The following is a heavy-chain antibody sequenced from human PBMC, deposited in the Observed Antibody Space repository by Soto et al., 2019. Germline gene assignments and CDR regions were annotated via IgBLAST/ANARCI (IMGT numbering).Heavy chain of an antibody. CDR2: IYPDDSDT. V-gene: IGHV5-51*01. CDR3: ARQGEYNYGSNDY. Sequence: HGESLKISCKGSGYSFTNYWIGWVRQMPGKGLEWMGIIYPDDSDTRYSPSFQGQVTFSADKSISTAYLQWSSLEASDTAMYYCARQGEYNYGSNDYWGQGTLVTVSS. J-gene: IGHJ4*02. CDR1: GYSFTNYW. D-gene: IGHD5-18*01.